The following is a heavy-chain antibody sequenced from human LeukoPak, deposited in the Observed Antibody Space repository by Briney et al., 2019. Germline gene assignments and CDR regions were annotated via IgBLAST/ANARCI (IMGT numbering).Heavy chain of an antibody. CDR2: IYSGGST. J-gene: IGHJ3*02. Sequence: GGSLRLSCAASGFTVSSNYMSWVRQAPGKGLEWVSVIYSGGSTYYADSVKGRFTISRDNSKNTLYLQMNSLRAEDTAVYYCASGAMPDAFDIWGPGTMVTVSS. CDR1: GFTVSSNY. D-gene: IGHD2-2*01. CDR3: ASGAMPDAFDI. V-gene: IGHV3-53*01.